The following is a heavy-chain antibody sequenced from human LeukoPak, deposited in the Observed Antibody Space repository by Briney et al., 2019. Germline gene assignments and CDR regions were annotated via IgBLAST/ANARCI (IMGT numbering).Heavy chain of an antibody. CDR3: AREGYSYGFDY. D-gene: IGHD5-18*01. V-gene: IGHV3-66*01. CDR2: IYSGGST. Sequence: PGGSLRPSCAASGFTVSSNYMSWVRQAPGKGLEWVSVIYSGGSTYYADSVKGRFTISRDNSKNTLYLQMNSLRAEDTAVYYCAREGYSYGFDYWGQGTLVTVSS. J-gene: IGHJ4*02. CDR1: GFTVSSNY.